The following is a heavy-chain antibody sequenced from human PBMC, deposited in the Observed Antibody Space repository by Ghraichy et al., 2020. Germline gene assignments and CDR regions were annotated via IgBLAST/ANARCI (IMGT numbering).Heavy chain of an antibody. Sequence: EGSLRLSCAASGFTFSTYFMHWVRQSPGKGLEWVSSINSRSSFIYYADSVRGRFTVSRDNAKNSLYLQMNSLRAEDTAVYYCARQCDFWGGSYNCFDPWGQGTLVTVSS. V-gene: IGHV3-21*01. J-gene: IGHJ5*02. CDR3: ARQCDFWGGSYNCFDP. CDR1: GFTFSTYF. D-gene: IGHD3-3*01. CDR2: INSRSSFI.